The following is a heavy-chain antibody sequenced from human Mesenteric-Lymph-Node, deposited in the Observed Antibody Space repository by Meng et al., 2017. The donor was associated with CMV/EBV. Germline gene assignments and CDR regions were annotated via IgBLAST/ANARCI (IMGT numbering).Heavy chain of an antibody. J-gene: IGHJ4*02. CDR2: IKSYKDGATT. D-gene: IGHD2-15*01. CDR1: DFTFTTDW. Sequence: CDFTFTTDWLCWVRHAPGKGLDWFGHIKSYKDGATTDYAAPVKGRFTISRDDSQNTLYLQISSLQTEDTAVYYCAKGGPLGSYFDYWGQGTLVTVSS. V-gene: IGHV3-15*01. CDR3: AKGGPLGSYFDY.